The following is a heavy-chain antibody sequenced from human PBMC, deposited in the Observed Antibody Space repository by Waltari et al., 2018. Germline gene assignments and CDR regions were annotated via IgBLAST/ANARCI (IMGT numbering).Heavy chain of an antibody. CDR2: INQDGGEK. CDR3: SKRLEI. V-gene: IGHV3-7*01. CDR1: GFSSDW. Sequence: EVQLVESGGGLVQPGGSLRLSCEASGFSSDWMDWVRQAPGKGLQWLANINQDGGEKYDLDSVKGRFTISRDNAKKLVYLEMNSLRAEDTAIYYCSKRLEIWGRGTMVAVSS. J-gene: IGHJ3*02.